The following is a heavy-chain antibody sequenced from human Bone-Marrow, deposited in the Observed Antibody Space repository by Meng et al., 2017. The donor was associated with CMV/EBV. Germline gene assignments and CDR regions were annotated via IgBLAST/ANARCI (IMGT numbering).Heavy chain of an antibody. CDR2: INPKSAGT. V-gene: IGHV1-2*06. Sequence: QVQVVQYGREAKKPGASVKVSCKTSGYTFVGHYIHWVRQAPGQGLEWMGRINPKSAGTDYVEKFQGRVTMTRDTSNTIVYMELSRLTADDTAVYYCTRTWIDSFTPDFDYWGQGSLVTVSS. D-gene: IGHD2-2*03. CDR1: GYTFVGHY. CDR3: TRTWIDSFTPDFDY. J-gene: IGHJ4*02.